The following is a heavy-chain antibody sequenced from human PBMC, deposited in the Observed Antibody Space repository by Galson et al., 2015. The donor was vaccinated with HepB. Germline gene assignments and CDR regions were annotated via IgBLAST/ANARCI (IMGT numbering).Heavy chain of an antibody. V-gene: IGHV1-24*01. CDR2: FDPEDGET. D-gene: IGHD2-21*01. J-gene: IGHJ4*02. CDR3: ASYTFSYCGGDCYSGGGYYFDY. CDR1: GYTLTELS. Sequence: SVKVSCKVSGYTLTELSMHWVRQAPGKGLEWMGGFDPEDGETIYAQKFQGRVTITADESTSTAYMELSSLRSEDTAVYYCASYTFSYCGGDCYSGGGYYFDYWGQGTLVTVSS.